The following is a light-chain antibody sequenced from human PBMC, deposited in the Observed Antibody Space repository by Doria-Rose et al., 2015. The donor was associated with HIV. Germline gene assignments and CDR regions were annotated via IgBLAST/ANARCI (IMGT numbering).Light chain of an antibody. Sequence: DIQVTQSPSSLSASVGDRVTITCRASQSIAYYLNWYQHKPGKAPKLLIYAASGLQSGVPSRFSGSGSGTDFTLTISSLQSEDFASYYCQQIYSTPLTFGGGTKVEIK. J-gene: IGKJ4*01. CDR1: QSIAYY. CDR2: AAS. V-gene: IGKV1-39*01. CDR3: QQIYSTPLT.